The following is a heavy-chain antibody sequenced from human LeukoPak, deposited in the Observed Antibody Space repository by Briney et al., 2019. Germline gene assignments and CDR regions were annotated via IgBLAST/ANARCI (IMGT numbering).Heavy chain of an antibody. Sequence: PSETLSLTCTVSGGSVSSSYYYWNWIRQPPGKGLEWIGYVFNGGSVNYNPSLQSRVTISVDTSKSQFSLKLTSVTTADTAVYYCAGLMARRPLDYWGQGTLTTVSS. CDR2: VFNGGSV. CDR3: AGLMARRPLDY. D-gene: IGHD5-24*01. V-gene: IGHV4-61*01. J-gene: IGHJ4*02. CDR1: GGSVSSSYYY.